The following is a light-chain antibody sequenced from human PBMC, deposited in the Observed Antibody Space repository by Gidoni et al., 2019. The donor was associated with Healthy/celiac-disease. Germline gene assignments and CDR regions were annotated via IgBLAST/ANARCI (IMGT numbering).Light chain of an antibody. CDR3: QQYNSYSWT. CDR1: QSISSW. CDR2: KAS. J-gene: IGKJ1*01. V-gene: IGKV1-5*03. Sequence: DIQMTQSPSTLSASVGDRVTITCRASQSISSWLAWYQKKPGKAPKLLIYKASSLESGVPSRFSGSGSGTEFTLTISRLQPDDFATYYCQQYNSYSWTFGQGTKVEIK.